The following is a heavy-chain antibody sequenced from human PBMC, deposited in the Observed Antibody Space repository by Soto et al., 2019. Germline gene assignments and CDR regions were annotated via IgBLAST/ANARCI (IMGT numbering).Heavy chain of an antibody. CDR2: IDPSDSYT. Sequence: GESLKISCKGSGYSFTSYWISWVRQMPGKGLEWMGRIDPSDSYTNYSPSFQGHVTISADKSISTAYLQWSSLKASDTAMYYCARTTGIYSSSWYNWYDPWGQGTLVTVSS. V-gene: IGHV5-10-1*01. CDR3: ARTTGIYSSSWYNWYDP. J-gene: IGHJ5*02. CDR1: GYSFTSYW. D-gene: IGHD6-13*01.